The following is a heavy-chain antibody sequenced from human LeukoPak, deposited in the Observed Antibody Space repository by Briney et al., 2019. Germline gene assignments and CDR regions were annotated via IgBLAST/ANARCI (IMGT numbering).Heavy chain of an antibody. J-gene: IGHJ4*02. Sequence: GGSLRLSSVAPGFIFSSDLMHRVRQTPGEGLEWVSRIYTEGGGTSSAGSVEGRFTISRDNAKNTVYLQMNSLRAEDTAVYYCARGRAGYDSSGYYVGYWGQGTLVTVSS. CDR3: ARGRAGYDSSGYYVGY. V-gene: IGHV3-74*01. CDR1: GFIFSSDL. CDR2: IYTEGGGT. D-gene: IGHD3-22*01.